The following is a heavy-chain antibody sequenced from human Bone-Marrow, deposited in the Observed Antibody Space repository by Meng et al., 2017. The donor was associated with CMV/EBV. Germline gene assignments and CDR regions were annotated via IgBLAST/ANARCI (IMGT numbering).Heavy chain of an antibody. J-gene: IGHJ6*02. V-gene: IGHV4-34*01. CDR1: GFTFSSYS. CDR2: INHSGST. Sequence: GSLRLSCAASGFTFSSYSMNWVRQPPGKGLEWIGEINHSGSTNYNPSLKSRVTISVDTSKNQFSLKLSSVTAADTAVYYCARDSIFGVVIIGYYGMDVWGQGTTVTVSS. CDR3: ARDSIFGVVIIGYYGMDV. D-gene: IGHD3-3*01.